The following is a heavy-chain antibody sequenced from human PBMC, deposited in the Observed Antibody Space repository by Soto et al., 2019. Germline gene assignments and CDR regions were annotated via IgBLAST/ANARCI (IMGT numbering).Heavy chain of an antibody. CDR2: IYYSGST. CDR3: ARAGGTEYYETQYNWFDP. D-gene: IGHD3-22*01. CDR1: GGSISSGDYY. J-gene: IGHJ5*02. Sequence: NPSETLSLTCTVSGGSISSGDYYWSWIRQPPGKGLEWIGYIYYSGSTYYNPSLKSRVTISVDTSKNQFSLKLSSVTAADTAVYYCARAGGTEYYETQYNWFDPWGQGTLVTVSS. V-gene: IGHV4-30-4*02.